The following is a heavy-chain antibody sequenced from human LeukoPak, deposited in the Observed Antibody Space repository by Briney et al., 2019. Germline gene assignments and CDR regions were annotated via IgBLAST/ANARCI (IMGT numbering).Heavy chain of an antibody. D-gene: IGHD3-3*01. CDR2: ISSSGSTI. V-gene: IGHV3-11*04. CDR1: GFTFSDYY. J-gene: IGHJ4*02. Sequence: PGGSLRLSCAASGFTFSDYYMSWIRQAPGKGLEWVSYISSSGSTIYYADSVKGRFTISRDNAKNSLYLQMNSLRAEDTAVYYGARTAWSTIFGVVDSPLGYWGQGTLVTVSS. CDR3: ARTAWSTIFGVVDSPLGY.